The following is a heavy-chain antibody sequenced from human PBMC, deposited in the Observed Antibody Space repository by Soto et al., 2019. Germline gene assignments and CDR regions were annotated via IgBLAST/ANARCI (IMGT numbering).Heavy chain of an antibody. CDR1: GDSVSSNSAA. Sequence: SQTLSLTCAIPGDSVSSNSAAWNWIRQSPSRGLEWLGRTYYRSKWYNDYAVSVKSRITINPDTSKNQFSLQLNSVTPEDTAVYYCARREVDLHNSSSWYEYWGQGTLVTVSS. D-gene: IGHD6-13*01. CDR3: ARREVDLHNSSSWYEY. CDR2: TYYRSKWYN. J-gene: IGHJ4*02. V-gene: IGHV6-1*01.